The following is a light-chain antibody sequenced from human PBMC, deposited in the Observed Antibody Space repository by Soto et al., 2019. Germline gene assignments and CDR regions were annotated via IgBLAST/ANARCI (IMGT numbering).Light chain of an antibody. Sequence: DIQMTQSPSTLSASVGDRVTITCRASQSVTSWLAWYQQKPGKAPNLLIYKASNLEYGVSSRFSGSGYGTEFTLISSSLQPDDCATYYCQQYRGYSWTFGQGTKVVIK. CDR1: QSVTSW. J-gene: IGKJ1*01. CDR3: QQYRGYSWT. CDR2: KAS. V-gene: IGKV1-5*03.